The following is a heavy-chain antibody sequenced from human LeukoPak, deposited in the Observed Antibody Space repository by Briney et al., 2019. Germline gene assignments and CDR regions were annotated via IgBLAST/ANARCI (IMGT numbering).Heavy chain of an antibody. CDR1: GYTFTSSW. V-gene: IGHV5-51*01. CDR3: AKGDGYSAFDS. J-gene: IGHJ4*02. Sequence: GESLQISCQGSGYTFTSSWIGWVRQMPGKGLEWMGIIYPGDSDTRYSPSLQGQVTISADKSIRTAYLQWSSLKASDTAMYYCAKGDGYSAFDSWGQGTLVTVSS. D-gene: IGHD5-24*01. CDR2: IYPGDSDT.